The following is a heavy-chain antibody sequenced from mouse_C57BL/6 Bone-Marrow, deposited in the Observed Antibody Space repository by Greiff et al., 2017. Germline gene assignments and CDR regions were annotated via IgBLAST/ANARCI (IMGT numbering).Heavy chain of an antibody. CDR3: ARSYYDYDVWAMDY. D-gene: IGHD2-4*01. Sequence: KLSCKATGYTFTGYWIEWVKQRPGHGLEWIGEILPGSGSTNYNEKFKGKATFTADTSSNTAYMQLSSLTTEDSAIYYWARSYYDYDVWAMDYWGQGTSVTGSS. CDR1: GYTFTGYW. J-gene: IGHJ4*01. CDR2: ILPGSGST. V-gene: IGHV1-9*01.